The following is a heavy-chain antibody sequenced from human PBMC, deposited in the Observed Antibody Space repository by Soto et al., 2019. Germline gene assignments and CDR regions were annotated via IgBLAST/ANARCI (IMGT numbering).Heavy chain of an antibody. D-gene: IGHD1-26*01. J-gene: IGHJ1*01. CDR1: GSTFSDYW. CDR3: TRVVVGGAGLFDM. Sequence: EVQVVESGGGLVQPGDSLRLSCVVSGSTFSDYWMHWVRQVPGKGLVWVSRINNIGTITNYADSVKGRFTISRDNAKNTLYLQMNSLRDEDTAVYYCTRVVVGGAGLFDMWGQGSLVTVSS. V-gene: IGHV3-74*01. CDR2: INNIGTIT.